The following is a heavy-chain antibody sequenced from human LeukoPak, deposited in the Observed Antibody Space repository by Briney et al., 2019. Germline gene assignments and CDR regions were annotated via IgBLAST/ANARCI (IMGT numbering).Heavy chain of an antibody. CDR1: GDTFSTYS. CDR3: AFEGYNYGYN. J-gene: IGHJ4*02. D-gene: IGHD5-18*01. Sequence: GASVKVSCKAFGDTFSTYSINWVRQAPGQGLEWMGGIIPLFATPNYAQKFQGRVTITADESTSTVYMELSSLRSDDTAIYYCAFEGYNYGYNWGQGTLVTVSS. V-gene: IGHV1-69*13. CDR2: IIPLFATP.